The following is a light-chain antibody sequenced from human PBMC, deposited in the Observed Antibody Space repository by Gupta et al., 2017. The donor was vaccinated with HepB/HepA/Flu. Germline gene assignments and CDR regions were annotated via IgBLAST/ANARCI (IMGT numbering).Light chain of an antibody. V-gene: IGKV3-15*01. CDR1: QSVSSN. J-gene: IGKJ4*01. CDR2: GAS. Sequence: EIVMTQSPATLPVSPWERATLSCRASQSVSSNLACYQQKPGQARMLLLYGASPRATGIKTMCSASGVGTAGTMTIISRPMADLGVFYCQQENNGLRYLTFGGGTKVEIK. CDR3: QQENNGLRYLT.